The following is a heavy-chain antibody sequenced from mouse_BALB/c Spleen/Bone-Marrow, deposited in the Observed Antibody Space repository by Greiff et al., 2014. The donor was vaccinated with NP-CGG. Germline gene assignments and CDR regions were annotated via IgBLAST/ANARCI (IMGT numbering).Heavy chain of an antibody. D-gene: IGHD6-1*01. CDR3: AAPTGPFDY. CDR1: GFNIKDTY. J-gene: IGHJ2*01. Sequence: VQLQQSGAELVKPGASVKLSCTASGFNIKDTYMHWVKQRPEQGLEWIGRIDPASDYTQFDSKFQGKATITADTSSNTAYLQLTSLTSEDTAVYYCAAPTGPFDYWGQGTTLTVSS. CDR2: IDPASDYT. V-gene: IGHV14-3*02.